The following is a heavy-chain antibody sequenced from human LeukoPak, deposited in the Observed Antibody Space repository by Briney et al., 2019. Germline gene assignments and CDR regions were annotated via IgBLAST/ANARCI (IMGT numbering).Heavy chain of an antibody. Sequence: GGSLRLSCAASGFTFSSYWMSWVRQAPGKGLEWVANIKQDGSEKYYVDSVKGRFTISRDNAKNSLYLQMNSLRAEDTAVYYCARAHYYDSSGYYYGFDYWGQGTLVTVSS. CDR2: IKQDGSEK. J-gene: IGHJ4*02. V-gene: IGHV3-7*01. CDR3: ARAHYYDSSGYYYGFDY. D-gene: IGHD3-22*01. CDR1: GFTFSSYW.